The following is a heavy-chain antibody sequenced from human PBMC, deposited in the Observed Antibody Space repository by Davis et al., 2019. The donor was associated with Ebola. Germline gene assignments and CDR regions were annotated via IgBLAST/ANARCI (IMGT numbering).Heavy chain of an antibody. CDR3: ARVSRWGAAAGDWYFDF. CDR1: GYTFTSYG. Sequence: AASVKVSCKASGYTFTSYGISWVRQAPGQGLEWMGWINPNTGGAHYAQRFQAGVTMTRDTSITTVYMELSNLNSGDTAVYSCARVSRWGAAAGDWYFDFWGPGTLVTVSS. V-gene: IGHV1-2*02. J-gene: IGHJ2*01. CDR2: INPNTGGA. D-gene: IGHD6-25*01.